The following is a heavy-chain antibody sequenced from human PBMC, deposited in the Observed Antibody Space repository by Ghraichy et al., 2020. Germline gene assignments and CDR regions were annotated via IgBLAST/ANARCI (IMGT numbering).Heavy chain of an antibody. CDR2: ISSSTRYT. D-gene: IGHD6-19*01. V-gene: IGHV3-21*01. J-gene: IGHJ6*02. CDR3: SRGGGAGTPVLYHMDV. Sequence: GSLRLSCVASGLMFRPNTMNWVRQAPGKGLEWVSSISSSTRYTYYAESVRGRFTISRDNAQNALFLQMNSLRDEDTAVYYCSRGGGAGTPVLYHMDVWGLGTTVTVSS. CDR1: GLMFRPNT.